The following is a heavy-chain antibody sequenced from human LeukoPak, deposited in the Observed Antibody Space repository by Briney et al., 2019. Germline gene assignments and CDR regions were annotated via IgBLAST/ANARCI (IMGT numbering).Heavy chain of an antibody. CDR3: ARVPSDSSRYYYYMDV. D-gene: IGHD2-15*01. V-gene: IGHV1-8*01. J-gene: IGHJ6*03. CDR1: GYTFTSYD. Sequence: ASVKVSCKASGYTFTSYDINWVRQATGQGLEWMGWMNPNSGNTGYAQKFQGRVTMTRNTSISTAYLELSSLRSEDTAVYYCARVPSDSSRYYYYMDVWGKGTTVTVSS. CDR2: MNPNSGNT.